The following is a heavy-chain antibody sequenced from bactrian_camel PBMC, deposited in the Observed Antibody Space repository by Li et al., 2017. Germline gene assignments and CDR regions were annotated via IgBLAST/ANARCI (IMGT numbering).Heavy chain of an antibody. CDR2: VDNIGII. V-gene: IGHV3S65*01. D-gene: IGHD1*01. CDR1: GFAFGNFA. Sequence: QLVESGGGSVQPGGSLRLSCTTSGFAFGNFALAWFRQAPGKEREGVASVDNIGIIRYANSVKGRFTISIDNAEDTLYLQMNNLTPEDTAIYYCARGWGRVGRDACVDAATGARGPRSPSP. J-gene: IGHJ4*01. CDR3: ARGWGRVGRDACVDAAT.